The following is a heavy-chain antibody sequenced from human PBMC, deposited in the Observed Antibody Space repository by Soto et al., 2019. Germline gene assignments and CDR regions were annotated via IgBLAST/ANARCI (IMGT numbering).Heavy chain of an antibody. Sequence: PSETLSLTCAVYGGSFSGYYWSWIRQPPGKGLEWIGEINHSGSTNYNPSLKSRVTISVDTSKNQFSLKLSSVTAADTAVYYCARDMVHGSGSYYILDLSSPMDVWGQGTTVTVSS. V-gene: IGHV4-34*01. CDR1: GGSFSGYY. J-gene: IGHJ6*02. CDR2: INHSGST. CDR3: ARDMVHGSGSYYILDLSSPMDV. D-gene: IGHD3-10*01.